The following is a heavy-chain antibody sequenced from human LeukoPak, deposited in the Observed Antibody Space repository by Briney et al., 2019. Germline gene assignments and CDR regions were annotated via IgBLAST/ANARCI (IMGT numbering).Heavy chain of an antibody. J-gene: IGHJ6*02. CDR2: IKSKTGGGTT. Sequence: RPGGSLRLSCAASGFTFSNAWMSWVRQAPGKGLEWVGRIKSKTGGGTTDYAAPVKGRFTISRDDSKNTLYLQMNSLKTEDTAVYYCTIAIGAPYYDFWSGYYDYYYGMDVWGQGTTVTVSS. D-gene: IGHD3-3*01. V-gene: IGHV3-15*01. CDR3: TIAIGAPYYDFWSGYYDYYYGMDV. CDR1: GFTFSNAW.